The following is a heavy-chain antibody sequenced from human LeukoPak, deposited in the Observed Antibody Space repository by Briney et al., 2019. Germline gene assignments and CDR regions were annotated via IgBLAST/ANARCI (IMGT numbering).Heavy chain of an antibody. V-gene: IGHV3-21*01. CDR1: GFTFSSYT. Sequence: GSLRLSCAVSGFTFSSYTMNWVRQAPGKGLEWVSSISSSSSYIYYADSVKGRFTISRDNAKNSLYPQMNSLRAEDTAVYYCARDRGNQRGYYYYYMDVWGKGTTVTVSS. CDR2: ISSSSSYI. J-gene: IGHJ6*03. D-gene: IGHD1-14*01. CDR3: ARDRGNQRGYYYYYMDV.